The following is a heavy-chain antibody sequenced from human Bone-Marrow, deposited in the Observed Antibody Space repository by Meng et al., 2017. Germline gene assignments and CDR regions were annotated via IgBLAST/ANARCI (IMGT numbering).Heavy chain of an antibody. D-gene: IGHD3-10*01. V-gene: IGHV4-34*01. J-gene: IGHJ4*02. Sequence: GAGPVKPSETLSPTWVVYGWCFSGYYWSWVRQAPGKGLEWIGEINHSGSTNYNPSLKSRVTISVDTSKNQFSLKLSSVAAADTAVYYCAGISYYYGSGSYYKSYYFDYWGQGTLVTVSS. CDR1: GWCFSGYY. CDR2: INHSGST. CDR3: AGISYYYGSGSYYKSYYFDY.